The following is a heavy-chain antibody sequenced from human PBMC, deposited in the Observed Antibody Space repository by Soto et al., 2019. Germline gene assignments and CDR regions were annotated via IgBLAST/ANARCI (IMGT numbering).Heavy chain of an antibody. CDR1: GGSISGYY. Sequence: SETLSLTCTVSGGSISGYYWSWIRQPPGKGLEWIGYIYYSGSTNYNPSLKSRVTISVDTSKNQFSLKLSSVTAADTAVYYCASQTGDGYNFDYWGQGTLVTVSS. CDR2: IYYSGST. V-gene: IGHV4-59*01. CDR3: ASQTGDGYNFDY. D-gene: IGHD5-12*01. J-gene: IGHJ4*02.